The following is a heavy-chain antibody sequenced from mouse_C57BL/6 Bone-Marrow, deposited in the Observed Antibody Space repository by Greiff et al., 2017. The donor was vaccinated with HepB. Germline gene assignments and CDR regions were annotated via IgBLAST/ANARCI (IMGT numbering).Heavy chain of an antibody. J-gene: IGHJ3*01. Sequence: VHVKQSGAELVRPGASVKLSCTASGFNIKDDYMPWVKQRPEQGLEWIGWIDPENGDTEYASKFQGKATITADTSSNTAYLQVRSLTSEDTAVYYCLYYGNPFAYWGQGTLVTVSA. V-gene: IGHV14-4*01. CDR1: GFNIKDDY. CDR2: IDPENGDT. D-gene: IGHD2-1*01. CDR3: LYYGNPFAY.